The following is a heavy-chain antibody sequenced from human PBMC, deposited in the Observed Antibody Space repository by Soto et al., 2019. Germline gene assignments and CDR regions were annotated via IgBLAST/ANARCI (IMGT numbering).Heavy chain of an antibody. CDR3: ARALWGPHGYYGMDV. J-gene: IGHJ6*02. Sequence: GESLKISCKVSGYSFTSYWISWLRQMPGKGLEWMGRIDPSDSYTNYSPSFQGHVTISADKSISTAYLQWSSLKASDTAMYYCARALWGPHGYYGMDVWGQGTTVTVSS. D-gene: IGHD3-16*01. CDR2: IDPSDSYT. V-gene: IGHV5-10-1*01. CDR1: GYSFTSYW.